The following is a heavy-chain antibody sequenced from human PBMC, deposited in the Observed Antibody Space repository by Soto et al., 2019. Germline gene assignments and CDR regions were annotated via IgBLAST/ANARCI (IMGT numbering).Heavy chain of an antibody. D-gene: IGHD1-26*01. CDR2: INHSGST. CDR1: GGSFGGYY. V-gene: IGHV4-34*01. J-gene: IGHJ5*02. CDR3: ARSGRVGATSRWFDP. Sequence: SETLSLTCAVYGGSFGGYYWSWIRQPPGKGLEWIGEINHSGSTNYNPSLKSRVTISVDTSKNQFSLKLSSVTAADTAVYYCARSGRVGATSRWFDPWGQGTLVTVLL.